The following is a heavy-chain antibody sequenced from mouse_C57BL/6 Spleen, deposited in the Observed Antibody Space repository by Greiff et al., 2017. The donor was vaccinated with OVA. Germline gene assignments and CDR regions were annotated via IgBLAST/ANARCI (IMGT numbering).Heavy chain of an antibody. CDR2: INPNNGGT. D-gene: IGHD4-1*01. CDR3: ARSGWDVFAY. J-gene: IGHJ3*01. Sequence: VQLQQSGPELVKPGASVKISCKASGYTFTDYYMNWVKQSHGKSLEWIGDINPNNGGTSYNQKFKGKATLTVDKSSSTAYMELRSLTSEDSAVYYCARSGWDVFAYWGQGTLVTVSA. V-gene: IGHV1-26*01. CDR1: GYTFTDYY.